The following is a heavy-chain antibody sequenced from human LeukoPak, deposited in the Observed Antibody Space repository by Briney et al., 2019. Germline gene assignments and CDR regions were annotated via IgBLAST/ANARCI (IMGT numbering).Heavy chain of an antibody. J-gene: IGHJ4*02. Sequence: ASVKVSCKASGYTFTGYYMHWARQAPGQGLEWMGRINPNSGGTNYAQKFQGRVTMTRDTSISTAYMELSRLRSDDTAVYYCAREVAGWDFDYWGQGTLVTVSS. CDR3: AREVAGWDFDY. V-gene: IGHV1-2*06. CDR2: INPNSGGT. CDR1: GYTFTGYY. D-gene: IGHD1-14*01.